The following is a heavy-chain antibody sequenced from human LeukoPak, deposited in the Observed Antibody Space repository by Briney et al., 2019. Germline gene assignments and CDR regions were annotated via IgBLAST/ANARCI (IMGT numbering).Heavy chain of an antibody. V-gene: IGHV3-11*05. J-gene: IGHJ4*02. CDR1: GFTFRDYY. CDR2: ISSSDTYT. D-gene: IGHD5-18*01. CDR3: ARDARDTVMLTADY. Sequence: GGPLRLSCAASGFTFRDYYMSWIRQAPGKALEWVSYISSSDTYTNYADSVKGRFTIPRDNAKNSLYLQMNSLRGEDTALYYCARDARDTVMLTADYWGQGTQVTVSS.